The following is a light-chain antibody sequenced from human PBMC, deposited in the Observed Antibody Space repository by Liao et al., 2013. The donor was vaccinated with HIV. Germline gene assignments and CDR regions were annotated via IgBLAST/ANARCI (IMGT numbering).Light chain of an antibody. J-gene: IGLJ2*01. CDR3: QAWDSSTVV. CDR1: KLGDKY. CDR2: QDT. Sequence: SYELTQPPSVSVSPGQTASITCSGDKLGDKYACWYQQKPGQSPVLVIYQDTKRPSGIPERFSGSNSGNTATLTISGTQAVDEADYYCQAWDSSTVVFGGGTKADRP. V-gene: IGLV3-1*01.